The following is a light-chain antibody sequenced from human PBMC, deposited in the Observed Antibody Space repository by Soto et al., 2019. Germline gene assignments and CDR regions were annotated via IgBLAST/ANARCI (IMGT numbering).Light chain of an antibody. V-gene: IGKV3-15*01. CDR3: QQYNNSPFT. Sequence: EIVLTQSPATLSVSPGERATLSCRAGQSVTTNFAWYQQRPGQAPRLLISDASSRATGVPSRFSGSGSETEFTLTISRLEPEDSAIYFCQQYNNSPFTFGQGTRLEI. CDR1: QSVTTN. CDR2: DAS. J-gene: IGKJ5*01.